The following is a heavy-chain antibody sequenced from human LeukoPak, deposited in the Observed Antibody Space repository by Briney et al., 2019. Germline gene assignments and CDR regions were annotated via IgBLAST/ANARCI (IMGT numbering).Heavy chain of an antibody. J-gene: IGHJ2*01. CDR1: GDSVSSNSAA. D-gene: IGHD3-16*01. CDR3: ARDSSSWFGGTPWWYFDL. V-gene: IGHV6-1*01. CDR2: TYYRSKWYN. Sequence: SQTLSLTCAISGDSVSSNSAAWNWIRQSPSRGLEWLGRTYYRSKWYNDYAVSVKSRITINPDTSKNQFSLQLNSVTPEDTAVYYCARDSSSWFGGTPWWYFDLWGRGTLVTVSS.